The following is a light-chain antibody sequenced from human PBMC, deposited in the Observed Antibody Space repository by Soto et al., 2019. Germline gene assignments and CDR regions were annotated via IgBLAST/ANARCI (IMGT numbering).Light chain of an antibody. CDR3: QQYSDSPLT. CDR1: QTVRTNY. V-gene: IGKV3-20*01. CDR2: GPS. Sequence: EIVLTQSPGTLSLSPGERATLSCRASQTVRTNYLAWFQHKPGQAPRLLIYGPSSRATGIPDRFSGSGSGTDFTLTINRLEPEDFAVYFCQQYSDSPLTFGGGTKVEIK. J-gene: IGKJ4*01.